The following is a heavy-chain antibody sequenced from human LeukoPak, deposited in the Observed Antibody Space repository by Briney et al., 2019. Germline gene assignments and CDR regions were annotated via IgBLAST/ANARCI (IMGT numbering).Heavy chain of an antibody. J-gene: IGHJ5*02. Sequence: GGSLRLSCAASGFTFSGYSMNWVRQAPGKGLEWISSIGGIGTYIYYADSVKGRFTISRDNAKNSVYLQMNSLRGEDTAVYYCVRDLAWGQETLVTVSS. CDR1: GFTFSGYS. V-gene: IGHV3-21*01. CDR2: IGGIGTYI. CDR3: VRDLA.